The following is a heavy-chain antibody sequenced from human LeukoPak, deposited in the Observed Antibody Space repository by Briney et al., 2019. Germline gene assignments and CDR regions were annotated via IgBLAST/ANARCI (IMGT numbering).Heavy chain of an antibody. V-gene: IGHV4-59*01. CDR3: ARMDYSGYDYGVDY. Sequence: PSETLSLTCTVSGGSISSYYWSWIRQPPGKGLEWIGYIYYSGSTNYNPSLKSRVTISVDTSKNQFSLKLSSVTAADTAVYYCARMDYSGYDYGVDYWGQGTLVTVSS. CDR1: GGSISSYY. CDR2: IYYSGST. J-gene: IGHJ4*02. D-gene: IGHD5-12*01.